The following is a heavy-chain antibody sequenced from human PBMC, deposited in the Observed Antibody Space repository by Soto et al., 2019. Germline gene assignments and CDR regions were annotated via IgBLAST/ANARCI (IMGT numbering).Heavy chain of an antibody. Sequence: PSETLSLTCTVSGGSISNFYWSWIRQPPGKGLEWIGYISYSGSTNYNPSLKSRVTISVDTSKNQFSLKLSSVTAADTAVYYCAREGVSSSWYYYYGLDVWGQGTTVTVSS. V-gene: IGHV4-59*01. CDR3: AREGVSSSWYYYYGLDV. J-gene: IGHJ6*02. CDR2: ISYSGST. CDR1: GGSISNFY. D-gene: IGHD6-13*01.